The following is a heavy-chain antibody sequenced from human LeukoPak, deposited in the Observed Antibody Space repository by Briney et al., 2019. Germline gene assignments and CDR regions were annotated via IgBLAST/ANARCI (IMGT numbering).Heavy chain of an antibody. J-gene: IGHJ5*02. CDR1: GGSISSSSYY. V-gene: IGHV4-39*01. D-gene: IGHD2-21*01. CDR2: IYYSGST. CDR3: ARNAYSVLKKNWFDP. Sequence: SETLSLTCTVSGGSISSSSYYWGWIRQPPGKGLEWIGSIYYSGSTYYNPSLKSRVTISVDTSKNQFSLKLSSVTAADTAVYYCARNAYSVLKKNWFDPWGQGTLVTVFS.